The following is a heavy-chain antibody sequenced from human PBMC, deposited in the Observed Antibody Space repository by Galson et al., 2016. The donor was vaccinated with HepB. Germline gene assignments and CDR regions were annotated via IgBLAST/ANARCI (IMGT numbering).Heavy chain of an antibody. CDR3: ASADYYDNRGYVDY. CDR1: ADSFTSYW. CDR2: IYPGDSDT. V-gene: IGHV5-51*01. D-gene: IGHD3-22*01. J-gene: IGHJ4*02. Sequence: QSGAEVKKPGESLKISCKGSADSFTSYWIAWVRQMPGKGLEWMGMIYPGDSDTRYSPSFQGQVTISADKSISTAYLQWRTLKASDTAIYYCASADYYDNRGYVDYWGQGTLVTVSS.